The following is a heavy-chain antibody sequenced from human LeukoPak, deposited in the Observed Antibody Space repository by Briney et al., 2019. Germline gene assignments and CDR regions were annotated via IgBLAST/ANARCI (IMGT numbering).Heavy chain of an antibody. CDR2: INHSGST. CDR3: ARGTWMYYFDY. J-gene: IGHJ4*02. CDR1: GGSFSGYY. D-gene: IGHD5-12*01. V-gene: IGHV4-34*01. Sequence: SEPLSLTCAVYGGSFSGYYWSWIRQPPGKGLEWIGEINHSGSTNYNPSLKSRVTISVDTSKNQFSLKLSSVTAADTAVYYCARGTWMYYFDYWGQGTLVTVSS.